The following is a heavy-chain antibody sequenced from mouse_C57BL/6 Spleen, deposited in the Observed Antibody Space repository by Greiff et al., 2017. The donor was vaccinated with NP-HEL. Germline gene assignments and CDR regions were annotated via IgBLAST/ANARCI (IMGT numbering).Heavy chain of an antibody. CDR2: INPYNGGT. CDR3: ARYDDYDVAY. J-gene: IGHJ3*01. V-gene: IGHV1-19*01. Sequence: VQLQQSGPVLVKPGASVKMSCKASGYTFTDYYMNWVKQSPGKSLEWIGVINPYNGGTSYNQKFKGKATLTVDKSSSTAYMELNSLTSEDSAVYYCARYDDYDVAYWGQGTLVTVSA. D-gene: IGHD2-4*01. CDR1: GYTFTDYY.